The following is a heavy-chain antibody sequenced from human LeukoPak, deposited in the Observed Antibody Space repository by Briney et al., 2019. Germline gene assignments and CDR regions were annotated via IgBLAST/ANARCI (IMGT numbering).Heavy chain of an antibody. Sequence: PGGSLRLSCAASGFTFSSYAMSWVRQAPGKGLEWVSAISGSGGSTYYADSVKGRFTISRDNSKNTLYLQMNSLRAEDTAVYYCARDRGLVIGTYYYYGMDVWGQGTTVTVSS. J-gene: IGHJ6*02. CDR1: GFTFSSYA. V-gene: IGHV3-23*01. CDR2: ISGSGGST. D-gene: IGHD3-22*01. CDR3: ARDRGLVIGTYYYYGMDV.